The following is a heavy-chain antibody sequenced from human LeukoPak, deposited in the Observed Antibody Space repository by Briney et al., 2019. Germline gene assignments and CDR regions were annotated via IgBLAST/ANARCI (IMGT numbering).Heavy chain of an antibody. CDR2: IRDDGSSA. D-gene: IGHD6-19*01. CDR3: TTDRRIAVAGIYYYGIDV. Sequence: GGSLRLSCAASGFTFGNYWMHWVRQAPGKGLLWVSRIRDDGSSANYADSVQGRFTISRDNAKNTLYLQMNSLKTEDTAVYYCTTDRRIAVAGIYYYGIDVWGQGTTVTVSS. CDR1: GFTFGNYW. V-gene: IGHV3-74*01. J-gene: IGHJ6*02.